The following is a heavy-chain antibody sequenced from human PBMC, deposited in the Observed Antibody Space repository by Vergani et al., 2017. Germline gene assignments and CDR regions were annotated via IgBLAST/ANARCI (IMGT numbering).Heavy chain of an antibody. J-gene: IGHJ4*02. CDR3: ARDPEAGYGGNPGGLDY. V-gene: IGHV1-69*01. CDR2: IIPIFGTA. CDR1: GGTFSSYA. D-gene: IGHD4-23*01. Sequence: QVQPVQSGAEVKKPGSSVKVSCKASGGTFSSYAISWVRQAPGQGLEWMGGIIPIFGTANYAQKFQGRVTITADEATSPAYMELSSLRSEDTAVYYCARDPEAGYGGNPGGLDYWGQGTLVTVAS.